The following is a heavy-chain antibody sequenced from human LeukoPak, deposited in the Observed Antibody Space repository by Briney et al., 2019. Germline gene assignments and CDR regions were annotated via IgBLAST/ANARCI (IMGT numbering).Heavy chain of an antibody. D-gene: IGHD2-21*02. CDR3: ARHFHGDPQTYPIVY. CDR1: GRSVSTSGYL. CDR2: IDHSGST. V-gene: IGHV4-31*11. J-gene: IGHJ4*02. Sequence: ASETLSLTCAVSGRSVSTSGYLWAWIRQHPGKGLEYIGYIDHSGSTHYHPSLKSRLTISADTSKSQFSLKVTSVTAAATAIYYCARHFHGDPQTYPIVYWGQGLLVTVSS.